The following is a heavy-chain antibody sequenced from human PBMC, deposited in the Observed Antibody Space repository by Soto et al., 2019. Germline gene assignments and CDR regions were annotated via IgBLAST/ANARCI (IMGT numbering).Heavy chain of an antibody. J-gene: IGHJ4*02. CDR2: SYYTGSS. D-gene: IGHD5-12*01. V-gene: IGHV4-31*03. Sequence: SETLSLTCTVSGGSISSGGYYWSWIRQHPGKGLEWVGYSYYTGSSYYNPSLKSRVTISVDASKNQLSLRLASVTAADTAVYYCARALRGYSRYDYLDYWGQGIPVTVSS. CDR1: GGSISSGGYY. CDR3: ARALRGYSRYDYLDY.